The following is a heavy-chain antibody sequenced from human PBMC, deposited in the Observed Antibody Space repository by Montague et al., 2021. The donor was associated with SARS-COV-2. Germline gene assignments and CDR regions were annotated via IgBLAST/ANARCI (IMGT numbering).Heavy chain of an antibody. CDR3: ASSGITLTGLDAFDI. CDR1: GDSVSSKSVA. CDR2: TYYRSKCDS. J-gene: IGHJ3*02. Sequence: CAISGDSVSSKSVAWNWIRQSPSRGLEWLGRTYYRSKCDSDYAESVQRRLVITPDTSKNQVSLQLNSVIPEDTAVYFCASSGITLTGLDAFDIWGQGTMVTVSS. V-gene: IGHV6-1*01. D-gene: IGHD3-9*01.